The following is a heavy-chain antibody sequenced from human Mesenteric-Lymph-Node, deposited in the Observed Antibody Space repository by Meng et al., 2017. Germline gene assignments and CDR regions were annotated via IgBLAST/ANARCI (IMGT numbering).Heavy chain of an antibody. CDR1: GGSLSDYH. D-gene: IGHD2-15*01. J-gene: IGHJ4*02. CDR3: ARRGSRNGWSVDY. V-gene: IGHV4-34*01. Sequence: QVQLQEWGAGLLKPPETLSLTCGVYGGSLSDYHWNWIRQPPGKGLEWIGQINPSGDTNYSPSLKSRVTISVDTSKNQFSLKLNSVTAADTAVYYCARRGSRNGWSVDYWGQGTLVTVSS. CDR2: INPSGDT.